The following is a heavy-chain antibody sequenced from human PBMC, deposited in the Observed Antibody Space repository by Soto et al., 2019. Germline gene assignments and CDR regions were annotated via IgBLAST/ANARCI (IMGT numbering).Heavy chain of an antibody. CDR1: GGSFSGYY. D-gene: IGHD3-10*01. J-gene: IGHJ6*02. CDR3: ARGADEWGYYRWFGESPKPNYGMDV. Sequence: PSETLSLTCAVYGGSFSGYYWSWIRQPPGKGLEWIGEINHSGSTNYNPSLKSRVTISVDASKNQFSLKLSSVTAADTAVYYCARGADEWGYYRWFGESPKPNYGMDVWGQGTTVTVSS. V-gene: IGHV4-34*01. CDR2: INHSGST.